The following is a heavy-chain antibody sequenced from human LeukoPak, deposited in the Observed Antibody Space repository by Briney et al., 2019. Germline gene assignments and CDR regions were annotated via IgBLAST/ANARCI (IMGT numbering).Heavy chain of an antibody. V-gene: IGHV4-59*12. CDR3: ARDREARELFYYYYMDV. CDR1: GGSISSYY. J-gene: IGHJ6*03. Sequence: SETLSLTCTVSGGSISSYYWSWIRQPPGKGLEWIGYIYYSGSTNYNPSLKSRVTMSVDTSKNQFSLKLSSVTAADTAVYYCARDREARELFYYYYMDVWGKGTTVTISS. D-gene: IGHD1-26*01. CDR2: IYYSGST.